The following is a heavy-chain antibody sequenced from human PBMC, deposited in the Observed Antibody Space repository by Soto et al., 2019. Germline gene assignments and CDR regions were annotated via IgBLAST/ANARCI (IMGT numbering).Heavy chain of an antibody. CDR1: GFSLSTTGVG. CDR2: IYWDDDK. D-gene: IGHD5-18*01. V-gene: IGHV2-5*02. Sequence: QITLKESGPTLVKPTQTLTLTCTFSGFSLSTTGVGVGWIRQPPGKALDWLALIYWDDDKRYSPSLKSRLTITKDTSKNQVVFTMTNMDPVDTATYYCAHTTDTPLALDYWGQGTLVTVSS. CDR3: AHTTDTPLALDY. J-gene: IGHJ4*02.